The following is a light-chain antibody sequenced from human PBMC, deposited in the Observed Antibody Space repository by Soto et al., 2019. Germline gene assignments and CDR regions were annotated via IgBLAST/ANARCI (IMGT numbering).Light chain of an antibody. CDR3: QQYDNSPMYT. J-gene: IGKJ2*01. CDR1: QSVRSTY. V-gene: IGKV3-20*01. CDR2: GGS. Sequence: VLTQSPGTLSLSPGERATLSCRAGQSVRSTYLAWYQQKPGQAPRLLIYGGSNRATGIPDRFRGSGSGTDFTLTISRLEPEDSAVYYCQQYDNSPMYTFGQGTKLEIK.